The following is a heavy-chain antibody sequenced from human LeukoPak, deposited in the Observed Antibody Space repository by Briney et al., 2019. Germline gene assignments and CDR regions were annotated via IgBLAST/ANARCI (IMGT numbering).Heavy chain of an antibody. J-gene: IGHJ4*02. CDR3: ARASAGSYYNFDY. V-gene: IGHV3-48*02. Sequence: TGGSLRLSCAASGFTFSGYSMNWVRQAPGKGLEWVSYISSSSSTISYADSVKGRFTISRDNAKNSLYLQMNSLRDEDTAVYYCARASAGSYYNFDYWGQGTLVTVSS. CDR2: ISSSSSTI. CDR1: GFTFSGYS. D-gene: IGHD3-10*01.